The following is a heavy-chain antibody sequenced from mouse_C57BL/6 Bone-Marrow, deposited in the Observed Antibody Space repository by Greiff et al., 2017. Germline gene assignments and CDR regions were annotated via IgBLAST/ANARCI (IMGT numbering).Heavy chain of an antibody. CDR1: GFNIKNTY. D-gene: IGHD2-1*01. CDR2: IDPANGNT. V-gene: IGHV14-3*01. CDR3: ARRGYGNPYAMDY. J-gene: IGHJ4*01. Sequence: VQLKESVAELVRPGASVKLSCTASGFNIKNTYMHWVKQRPEQGLEWIGRIDPANGNTKYAPKFQGKATITADTSSNTAYLQLSSLTSEDTAIYYWARRGYGNPYAMDYWGQGTSVTVSS.